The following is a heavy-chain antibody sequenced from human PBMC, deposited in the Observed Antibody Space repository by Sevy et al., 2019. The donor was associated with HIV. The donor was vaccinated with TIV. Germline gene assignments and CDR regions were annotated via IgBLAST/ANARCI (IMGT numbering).Heavy chain of an antibody. J-gene: IGHJ6*02. CDR3: ARDLVIPATTDYFYYGMDV. D-gene: IGHD2-15*01. CDR2: ISSSSTYI. V-gene: IGHV3-21*01. Sequence: GGSLRLSCAASGFTIRTYNMNWVRQAPGKGLEWVSSISSSSTYIYYAESMKGRFTISRDNAKNSLYLQMSSLRAEDTAVYYCARDLVIPATTDYFYYGMDVWGQGTTVTVSS. CDR1: GFTIRTYN.